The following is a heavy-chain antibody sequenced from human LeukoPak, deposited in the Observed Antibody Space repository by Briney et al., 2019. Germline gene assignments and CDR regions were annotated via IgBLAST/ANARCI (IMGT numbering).Heavy chain of an antibody. D-gene: IGHD1-26*01. V-gene: IGHV4-34*01. CDR1: GGSFSGYY. CDR2: INHSGST. CDR3: ARTWELRENAFDI. J-gene: IGHJ3*02. Sequence: PSETRSLTCAVYGGSFSGYYWSWIRQPPGKGLEWIGEINHSGSTNYNPSLKSRVTISVDTSKNQFSLKLSSVTAADTAVYYCARTWELRENAFDIWGQGTMATVSS.